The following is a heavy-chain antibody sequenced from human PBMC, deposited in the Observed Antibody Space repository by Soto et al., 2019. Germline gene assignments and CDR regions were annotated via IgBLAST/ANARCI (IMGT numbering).Heavy chain of an antibody. CDR3: ARGKENYYDSSGYYYFDY. Sequence: QVQLVESGGGVVQPGRSLRLSCAASGFTFSSYGMHWVRQAPGKGLEWVAVIWYDGSNKYYADSVKGRFTISRDNSKNTVYLEMNSLRAEDTAVYYCARGKENYYDSSGYYYFDYWGQGTLVTVSS. CDR2: IWYDGSNK. CDR1: GFTFSSYG. D-gene: IGHD3-22*01. J-gene: IGHJ4*02. V-gene: IGHV3-33*01.